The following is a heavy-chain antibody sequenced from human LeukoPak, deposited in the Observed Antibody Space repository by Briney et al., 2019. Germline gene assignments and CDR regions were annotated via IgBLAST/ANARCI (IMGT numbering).Heavy chain of an antibody. J-gene: IGHJ5*02. Sequence: GGSLRLSCAASGVTVSSYWMSWVRQAPGKGLEWVSGISPSGDITYYADSVKGRFAVSRDNFKNTLYLQMNTLTAEDTAVYYCVRDLQRHYLGVAVAGRRRWFDPWGQGTLVTVSS. CDR2: ISPSGDIT. CDR3: VRDLQRHYLGVAVAGRRRWFDP. CDR1: GVTVSSYW. V-gene: IGHV3-23*01. D-gene: IGHD6-13*01.